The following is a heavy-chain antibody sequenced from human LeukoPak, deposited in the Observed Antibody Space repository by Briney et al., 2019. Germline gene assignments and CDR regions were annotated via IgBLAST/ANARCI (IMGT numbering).Heavy chain of an antibody. J-gene: IGHJ4*02. CDR2: ISGSGGST. CDR1: GFTFSSYA. D-gene: IGHD3-22*01. V-gene: IGHV3-23*01. CDR3: ARDPAYDSSGYYVY. Sequence: PGTSLRLSCAVSGFTFSSYAMSWVRQAPGKGLEWVSSISGSGGSTYYADSVKGRFTISRDNSKNTLYLQMNSLRAEDTAVYYCARDPAYDSSGYYVYWGQGTLVTVSS.